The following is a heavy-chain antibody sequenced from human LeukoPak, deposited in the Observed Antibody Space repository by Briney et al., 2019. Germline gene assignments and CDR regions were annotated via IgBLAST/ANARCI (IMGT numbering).Heavy chain of an antibody. J-gene: IGHJ4*02. D-gene: IGHD2-8*01. CDR1: GYTFTGYY. Sequence: ASVKVSCKASGYTFTGYYMHWVRQAPGQGLEWMGWINPNSGATNYAQKFQGRVTMTRDTSINTAYMELSRLKSDDTAVYYCARGAEGVLILDYWGQGTLVTVSS. CDR2: INPNSGAT. V-gene: IGHV1-2*02. CDR3: ARGAEGVLILDY.